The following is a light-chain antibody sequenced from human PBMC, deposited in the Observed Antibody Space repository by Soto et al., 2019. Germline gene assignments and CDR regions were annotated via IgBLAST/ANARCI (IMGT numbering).Light chain of an antibody. J-gene: IGKJ4*01. CDR3: QQYYSTPLA. Sequence: DIVMTQSPDSLAVSLGERATINCKSSQSDLYSSNNKNNLAWYQQKPEQPPKLLIYWASTRESGVPDRFSGSESGTDFTLTISSLQAEDVAVYYCQQYYSTPLAFGGGTKVEIK. V-gene: IGKV4-1*01. CDR1: QSDLYSSNNKNN. CDR2: WAS.